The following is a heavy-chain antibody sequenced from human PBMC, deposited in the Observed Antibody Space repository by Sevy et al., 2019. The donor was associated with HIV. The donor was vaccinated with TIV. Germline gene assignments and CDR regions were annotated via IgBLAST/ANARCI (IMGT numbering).Heavy chain of an antibody. D-gene: IGHD5-12*01. Sequence: GGSLRLSCAASGFTFSTYALHWVRQAPGKGLEWVALISYDGNNKYYADSVKGRFTISRDDSKNTLYLQMNSLSTEDTAVYYCARDSGYSVNEYPGNDWGPGTLVTVSS. CDR1: GFTFSTYA. CDR3: ARDSGYSVNEYPGND. CDR2: ISYDGNNK. J-gene: IGHJ4*02. V-gene: IGHV3-30-3*01.